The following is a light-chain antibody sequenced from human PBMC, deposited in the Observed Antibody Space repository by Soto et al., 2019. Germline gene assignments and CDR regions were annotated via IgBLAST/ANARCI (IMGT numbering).Light chain of an antibody. CDR1: QSVDTS. Sequence: EIVLTQSPATLSLSPGERATLSCRASQSVDTSLAWYQQKPGQAPRLLIYDASNRATGIPARFSGSGSGTDFTLTISSLEPEDFAVYYCQQRSNWITFGQGTRLEI. CDR3: QQRSNWIT. J-gene: IGKJ5*01. V-gene: IGKV3-11*01. CDR2: DAS.